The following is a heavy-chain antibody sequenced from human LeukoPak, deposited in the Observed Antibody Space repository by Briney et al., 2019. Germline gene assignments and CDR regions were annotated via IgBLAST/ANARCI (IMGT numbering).Heavy chain of an antibody. CDR2: IYHSGST. J-gene: IGHJ4*02. CDR1: GYSISSGYY. Sequence: PSETLSLTCTVSGYSISSGYYWGWIRQPPGKGLEWIGSIYHSGSTYYNPSLKSRVTISVDTSKNQFSLKLSSVTAADTAVYYCARDLGIAAAGTPFGYWGQGTLVTVSS. CDR3: ARDLGIAAAGTPFGY. D-gene: IGHD6-13*01. V-gene: IGHV4-38-2*02.